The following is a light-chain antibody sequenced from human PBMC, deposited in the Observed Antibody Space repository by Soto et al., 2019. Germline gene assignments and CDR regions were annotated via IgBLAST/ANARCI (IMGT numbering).Light chain of an antibody. J-gene: IGLJ1*01. CDR3: VSYASSAARV. V-gene: IGLV2-14*01. CDR1: SSDVGAYNY. Sequence: QSALTQPASVSGSPGQSITISCTGTSSDVGAYNYVSWYQQHPGKAPKLMIYEVSNRPSGVSNRFSGSKSGNTASLTLSGLQAEDEADYYCVSYASSAARVFGTGTKLTVL. CDR2: EVS.